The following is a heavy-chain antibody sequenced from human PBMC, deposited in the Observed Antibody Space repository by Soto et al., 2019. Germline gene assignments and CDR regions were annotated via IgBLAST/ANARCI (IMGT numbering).Heavy chain of an antibody. CDR2: INHSGST. J-gene: IGHJ4*02. V-gene: IGHV4-34*01. CDR3: ARGLGYYGSGSLPYFDS. CDR1: GGSFSGYY. D-gene: IGHD3-10*01. Sequence: PSETLSLTCAVYGGSFSGYYWSWIRQPPGKGLEWIGEINHSGSTNYNPSLKSRVTISVDTSKNQFSLKLSSVTAADTAVYYCARGLGYYGSGSLPYFDSWGQGTLVTVSS.